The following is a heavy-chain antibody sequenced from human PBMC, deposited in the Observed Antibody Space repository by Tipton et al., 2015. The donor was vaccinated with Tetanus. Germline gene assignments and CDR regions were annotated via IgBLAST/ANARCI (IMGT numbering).Heavy chain of an antibody. CDR2: INHSGST. Sequence: LRLSCAVYGGSFSGYYWSWIRQPPGKGLEWIGEINHSGSTNYNPSLKSRVTISVDTSKNQFSLKLSSVTAADTAVYYCARGGTRGYSYGYTYDYYYYGMDVWGQGTTVTVSS. CDR3: ARGGTRGYSYGYTYDYYYYGMDV. D-gene: IGHD5-18*01. CDR1: GGSFSGYY. V-gene: IGHV4-34*01. J-gene: IGHJ6*02.